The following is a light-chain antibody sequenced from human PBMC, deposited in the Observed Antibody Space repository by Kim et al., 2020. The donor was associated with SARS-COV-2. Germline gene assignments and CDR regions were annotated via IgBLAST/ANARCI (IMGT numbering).Light chain of an antibody. CDR1: QDISNY. CDR3: QQGT. CDR2: DAS. Sequence: DIQMTQSPSSLSASVGDRVTITCQASQDISNYLNWYQQKPGKAPKLLIYDASNLETGVPSRFSGSGSGTDFTFTISSLQPEDIATYYCQQGTFGGGTKLEI. J-gene: IGKJ4*01. V-gene: IGKV1-33*01.